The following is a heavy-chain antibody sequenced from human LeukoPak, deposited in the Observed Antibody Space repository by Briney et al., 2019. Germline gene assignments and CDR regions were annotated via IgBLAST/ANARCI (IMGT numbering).Heavy chain of an antibody. D-gene: IGHD3-16*02. CDR2: VYHSGST. CDR1: GYSITGGYY. J-gene: IGHJ4*02. CDR3: ARPPGPNYDYVWGSYP. V-gene: IGHV4-38-2*02. Sequence: SETLSLTCTVSGYSITGGYYWGWIRQPPGRGLEWTGTVYHSGSTYYNPSLKSRVTILVDASKNQFSLTLSSVTAADTAVYYCARPPGPNYDYVWGSYPWGQGTLVTVSS.